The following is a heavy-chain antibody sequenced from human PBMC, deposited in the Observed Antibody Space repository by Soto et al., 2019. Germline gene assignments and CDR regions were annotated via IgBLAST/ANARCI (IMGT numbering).Heavy chain of an antibody. D-gene: IGHD2-8*02. V-gene: IGHV1-69*13. CDR1: GGTFSIYG. CDR3: ATSVGIAPTGEDGLDV. J-gene: IGHJ6*02. CDR2: IIPILTTP. Sequence: SVKVSCKASGGTFSIYGFSWVRQAPGQGPEWIGGIIPILTTPNYAQKFHGRVTIVADESTTTVYMELSSLKSEDTAVYYCATSVGIAPTGEDGLDVWGQGTSVTVSS.